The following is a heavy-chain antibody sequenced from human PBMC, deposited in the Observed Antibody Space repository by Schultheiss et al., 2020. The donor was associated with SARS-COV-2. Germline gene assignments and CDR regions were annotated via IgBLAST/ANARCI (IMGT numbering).Heavy chain of an antibody. CDR3: AKDLKYSSSCDY. V-gene: IGHV4-39*07. J-gene: IGHJ4*02. CDR2: INHSGST. D-gene: IGHD6-6*01. Sequence: SETLSLTCTVSGGSISSSSYYWGWIRQPPGKGLEWIGEINHSGSTNYNPSLKSRVTISVDTSKNQFSLKLSSVTAADTAVYYCAKDLKYSSSCDYWGQGTLVTVSS. CDR1: GGSISSSSYY.